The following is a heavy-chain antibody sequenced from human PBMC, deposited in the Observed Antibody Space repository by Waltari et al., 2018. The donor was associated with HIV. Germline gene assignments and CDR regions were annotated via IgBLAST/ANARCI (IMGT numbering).Heavy chain of an antibody. CDR2: INRSSSTK. Sequence: EVQLVESGGDLVQPGGSLRLSCAASGFNFSSYSMSWVRQAPGKGLEWVSYINRSSSTKYYTDSGKGRFTISRDNAKNSLYLQMNSLRAEDTAVYYCARERYSSSYFGYWGQGSLVTVSS. D-gene: IGHD6-6*01. CDR3: ARERYSSSYFGY. J-gene: IGHJ4*02. V-gene: IGHV3-48*04. CDR1: GFNFSSYS.